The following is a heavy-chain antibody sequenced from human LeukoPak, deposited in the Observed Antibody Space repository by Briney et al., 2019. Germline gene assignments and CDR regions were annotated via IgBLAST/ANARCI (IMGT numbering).Heavy chain of an antibody. CDR3: AKDRPYYDFWSGHDY. D-gene: IGHD3-3*01. Sequence: GGSLRLSCAASGFTFSSYGMHWVRQAPGKGLEWVAFIRYDGSNKYYADSVKGRFTISRDNSKNTLYLQMNSLRAEDTAVYYCAKDRPYYDFWSGHDYWGQGTLVTVSS. J-gene: IGHJ4*02. CDR2: IRYDGSNK. V-gene: IGHV3-30*02. CDR1: GFTFSSYG.